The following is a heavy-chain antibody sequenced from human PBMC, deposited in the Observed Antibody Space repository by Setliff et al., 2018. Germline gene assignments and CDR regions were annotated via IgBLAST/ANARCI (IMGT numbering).Heavy chain of an antibody. CDR3: AITMTTGVDFFDY. V-gene: IGHV3-73*01. J-gene: IGHJ4*02. Sequence: GGSLRLSCAASGFTFSGSAVYWVRQASGRGLEWVGRIRSKADSYATAYAASVKARFTISRDDSKNTAYLQVNSLKTEDTAVYYCAITMTTGVDFFDYWGQGTLVTSPQ. CDR2: IRSKADSYAT. CDR1: GFTFSGSA. D-gene: IGHD4-17*01.